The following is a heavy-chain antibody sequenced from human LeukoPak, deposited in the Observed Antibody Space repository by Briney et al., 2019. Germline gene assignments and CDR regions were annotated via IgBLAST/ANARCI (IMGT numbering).Heavy chain of an antibody. J-gene: IGHJ6*03. D-gene: IGHD3-10*01. CDR3: ARDPRWFGERIYYYYYMDV. CDR2: ISAYNGNT. Sequence: GASVKVSCKASGYTFTSYGISWVRQAPGQGLEWMGWISAYNGNTNYAQKLQGRVTMTTDTSTSTAYMELRSLRSDDTAVYYCARDPRWFGERIYYYYYMDVWGKGTTVTVSS. CDR1: GYTFTSYG. V-gene: IGHV1-18*01.